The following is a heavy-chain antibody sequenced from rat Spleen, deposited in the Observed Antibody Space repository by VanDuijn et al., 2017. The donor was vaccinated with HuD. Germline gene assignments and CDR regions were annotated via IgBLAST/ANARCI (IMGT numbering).Heavy chain of an antibody. D-gene: IGHD1-12*01. J-gene: IGHJ2*01. CDR3: TRGYAHY. CDR2: ITNSGGTI. Sequence: EVQLVESGGGLVQPGRSLKLSCVASGFTFKNYWMSWIRQAPGKGLEWVASITNSGGTIYYSDSVKGRFTISRDNAQNTLYLQMSSLRSEDTATYYCTRGYAHYWGRGVMVTVSS. CDR1: GFTFKNYW. V-gene: IGHV5-31*01.